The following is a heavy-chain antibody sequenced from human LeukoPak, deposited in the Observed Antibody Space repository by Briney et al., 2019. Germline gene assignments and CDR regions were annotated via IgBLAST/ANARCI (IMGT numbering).Heavy chain of an antibody. J-gene: IGHJ4*02. CDR2: IYYSGST. CDR1: GGSISSSSYY. CDR3: ARDGDMATIENYFDH. D-gene: IGHD5-24*01. Sequence: SETLSLTCTVSGGSISSSSYYWGWIRQPPVMGLEWIGSIYYSGSTHYTPSLKSRVTISVDTSKNQFYLKLSSVTAADTAVYYCARDGDMATIENYFDHWGQGTLVTVSS. V-gene: IGHV4-39*07.